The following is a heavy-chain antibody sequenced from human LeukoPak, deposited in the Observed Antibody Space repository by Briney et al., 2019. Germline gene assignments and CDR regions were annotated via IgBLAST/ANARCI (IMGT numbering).Heavy chain of an antibody. CDR1: GFTFSSYG. Sequence: GGSLRLSCAASGFTFSSYGMHWVRQAPGKGLEWVAFIRYDGSNKYYADSVKGRFTISRDNSKNTLYLQMNSLRAEDTAVYYCAKDWLVLLGLENAFDIWGQGTMVTVSS. J-gene: IGHJ3*02. D-gene: IGHD3-22*01. CDR3: AKDWLVLLGLENAFDI. V-gene: IGHV3-30*02. CDR2: IRYDGSNK.